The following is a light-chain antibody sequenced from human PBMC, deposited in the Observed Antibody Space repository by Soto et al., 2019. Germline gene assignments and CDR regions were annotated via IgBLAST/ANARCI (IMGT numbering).Light chain of an antibody. CDR3: TSWTTSTTMI. Sequence: QSVLTQPASVSGSPGQSITISCTGTSSDIGAYNFVSWYQPHPGKAPKLMLYDVNIRPSGVSNRFSGSKSGNTASLTISGLQAEDEAAYYCTSWTTSTTMIFGGGTKLTVL. CDR2: DVN. CDR1: SSDIGAYNF. V-gene: IGLV2-14*03. J-gene: IGLJ2*01.